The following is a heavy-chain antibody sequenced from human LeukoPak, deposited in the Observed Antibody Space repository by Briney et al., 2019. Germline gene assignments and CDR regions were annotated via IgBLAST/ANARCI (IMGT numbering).Heavy chain of an antibody. D-gene: IGHD5-12*01. CDR2: MNPNSGNT. CDR3: ASKNEATIRSLYYYYGMDV. J-gene: IGHJ6*02. Sequence: ASVKVSCKASGYTFTSYDINWVRQATGQGLEWMGWMNPNSGNTGYAQKFQGRVTMTRNTSISTAYMELSSLRSEDTAVYYCASKNEATIRSLYYYYGMDVWGQGTTVTVSS. CDR1: GYTFTSYD. V-gene: IGHV1-8*01.